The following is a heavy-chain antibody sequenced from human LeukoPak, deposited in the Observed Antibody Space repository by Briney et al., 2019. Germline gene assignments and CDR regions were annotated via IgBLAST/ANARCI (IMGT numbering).Heavy chain of an antibody. Sequence: GGSLRLSCAASGFTFSSYAMSWVRQAPGKGLEWVSAISGSGGSTYYADSVKGRFTISRDNSKNTLYLQMNSLRAEDTAVYYCARHKYYYDSSARGAFDIWGQGTMVTVSS. D-gene: IGHD3-22*01. CDR2: ISGSGGST. J-gene: IGHJ3*02. CDR1: GFTFSSYA. CDR3: ARHKYYYDSSARGAFDI. V-gene: IGHV3-23*01.